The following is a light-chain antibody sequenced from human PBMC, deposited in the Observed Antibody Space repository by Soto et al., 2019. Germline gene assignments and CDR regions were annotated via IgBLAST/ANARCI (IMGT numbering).Light chain of an antibody. J-gene: IGKJ1*01. CDR2: GAS. CDR3: QESYSFLWGT. Sequence: DIQMTQSPSSLSASVGDRVTITCQTSQSINTYLNWYQQKPGKAPKLVIYGASSLQSGVPLRFSGSGSGTDFTLTISSLEPEDFATYYCQESYSFLWGTCGQGTKVDI. V-gene: IGKV1-39*01. CDR1: QSINTY.